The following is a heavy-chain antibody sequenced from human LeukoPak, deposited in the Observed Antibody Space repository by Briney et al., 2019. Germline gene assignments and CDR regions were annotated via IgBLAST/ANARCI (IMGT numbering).Heavy chain of an antibody. Sequence: GRSLRLSGAASRFTFDGYAMHWVRQAPGKGLEWVSSISWNSGNTDYAASVKGRFTISRDNAKKSLHLQMNSLRAEDTALYYCAKSGTYSSSSGYIDSWGQGTLVTVSS. CDR2: ISWNSGNT. J-gene: IGHJ4*02. D-gene: IGHD6-6*01. CDR1: RFTFDGYA. CDR3: AKSGTYSSSSGYIDS. V-gene: IGHV3-9*01.